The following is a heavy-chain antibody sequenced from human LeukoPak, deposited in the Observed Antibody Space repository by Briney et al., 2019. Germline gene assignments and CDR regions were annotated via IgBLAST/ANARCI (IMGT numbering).Heavy chain of an antibody. CDR2: IDPNSGGT. Sequence: ASVKVSCKASGYTFTAYYIHWVRQAPGQGHEWMGWIDPNSGGTNYAQKFQGSVTMTWDTSINTAFMELSRLRSDDTAIYYCARGRGTTMVRGVITNYFDLWGRGSLVTVSS. J-gene: IGHJ2*01. CDR3: ARGRGTTMVRGVITNYFDL. D-gene: IGHD3-10*01. CDR1: GYTFTAYY. V-gene: IGHV1-2*02.